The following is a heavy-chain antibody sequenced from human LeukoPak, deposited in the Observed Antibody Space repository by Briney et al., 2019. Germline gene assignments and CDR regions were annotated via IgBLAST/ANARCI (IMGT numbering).Heavy chain of an antibody. CDR2: IIPIFGTA. CDR3: ARAGNWNDEGGNWFDP. D-gene: IGHD1-1*01. V-gene: IGHV1-69*06. CDR1: GGTFSSYA. J-gene: IGHJ5*02. Sequence: SVKVSCKASGGTFSSYAISWVRQAPGQGLEWMGGIIPIFGTANYAQKFQGRVTITAVKSTSTAYMELSSLRSEDTAVYYCARAGNWNDEGGNWFDPWGQGTLVTVSS.